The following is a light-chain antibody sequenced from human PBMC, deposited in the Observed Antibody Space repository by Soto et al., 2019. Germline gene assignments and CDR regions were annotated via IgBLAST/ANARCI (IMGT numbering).Light chain of an antibody. V-gene: IGKV3-15*01. CDR3: QKYTNRTPST. Sequence: EIVMTQSPATLSVSPGERATLSCRASQSVSSNLAWYQQKPGQAPRLLIYGASTRATGIPARFSGSGSGTEFTINISSLQYEDFAVYDCQKYTNRTPSTFGQGTKLEIK. CDR1: QSVSSN. CDR2: GAS. J-gene: IGKJ2*01.